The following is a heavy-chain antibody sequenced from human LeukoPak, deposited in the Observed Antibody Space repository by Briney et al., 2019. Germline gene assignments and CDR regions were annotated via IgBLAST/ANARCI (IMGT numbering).Heavy chain of an antibody. D-gene: IGHD1-7*01. CDR2: INPNSGGT. V-gene: IGHV1-2*02. CDR3: ARDGPGTTFYYYYYMDV. CDR1: GYTFTGYY. J-gene: IGHJ6*03. Sequence: ASVKVSCKASGYTFTGYYMYWVRQAPGQGLEWMGWINPNSGGTNYAQKFQGRVTMTRDTSISTAYMELSRLRSDDTAVYYCARDGPGTTFYYYYYMDVWGKGTTVTVSS.